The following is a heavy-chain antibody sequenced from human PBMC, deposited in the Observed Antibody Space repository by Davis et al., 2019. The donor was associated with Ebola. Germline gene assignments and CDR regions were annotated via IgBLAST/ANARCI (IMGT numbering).Heavy chain of an antibody. J-gene: IGHJ4*02. D-gene: IGHD3-3*01. CDR3: ARGGPGGFLEWLLYAPYFDY. V-gene: IGHV4-34*01. Sequence: PSETLSLTCAVYGGSFSGYYWSWIRQPPGKGLEWIGEINHSGSTNYNPSLKSRVTISVDTSKNQFSLKLSSVTAADTAVYYCARGGPGGFLEWLLYAPYFDYWGQGTLVTVSS. CDR1: GGSFSGYY. CDR2: INHSGST.